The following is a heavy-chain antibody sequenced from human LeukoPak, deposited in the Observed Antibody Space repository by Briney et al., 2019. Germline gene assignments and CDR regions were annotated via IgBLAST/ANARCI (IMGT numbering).Heavy chain of an antibody. V-gene: IGHV1-46*01. CDR3: ARDQEGFDY. Sequence: ASVKVSCKVSGYSFTSNYIHWVRQAPGQGLEWMGMIYPRVGSTSYAQRFQDRVTVTRDTSTSTVHMELSGLRSEDTAAYYCARDQEGFDYWGQGTLVTVSS. CDR1: GYSFTSNY. J-gene: IGHJ4*02. CDR2: IYPRVGST.